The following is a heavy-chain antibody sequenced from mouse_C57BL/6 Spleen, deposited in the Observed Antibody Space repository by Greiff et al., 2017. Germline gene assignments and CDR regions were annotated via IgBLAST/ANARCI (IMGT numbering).Heavy chain of an antibody. CDR1: GFTFSDYG. CDR3: ARIDGYPYAMDY. Sequence: EVHLVESGGGLVKPGGSLKLSCAASGFTFSDYGMHWVRQAPEKGLEWVAYISSGSSTIYYADTVKGRFTISRDNAKNTLFLHMTSLRSEDTAMYCCARIDGYPYAMDYWGQGPSVTVSS. J-gene: IGHJ4*01. CDR2: ISSGSSTI. V-gene: IGHV5-17*01. D-gene: IGHD2-3*01.